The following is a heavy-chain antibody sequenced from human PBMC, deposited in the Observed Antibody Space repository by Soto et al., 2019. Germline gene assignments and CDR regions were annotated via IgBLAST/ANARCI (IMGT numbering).Heavy chain of an antibody. CDR2: IYPGDSDT. D-gene: IGHD3-16*01. J-gene: IGHJ6*02. V-gene: IGHV5-51*01. Sequence: GESLKISCKGSGYSFTSYWIGWVRQMPGKGLEWMGIIYPGDSDTRYSPSFQGQVTISADKSISTAYLQWSSLKASDTAMYYCARLYAGTLLISGYYYYGMVVSGPGTTVTV. CDR3: ARLYAGTLLISGYYYYGMVV. CDR1: GYSFTSYW.